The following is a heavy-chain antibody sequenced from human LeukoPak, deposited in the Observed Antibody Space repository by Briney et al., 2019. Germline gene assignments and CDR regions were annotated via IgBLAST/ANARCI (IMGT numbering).Heavy chain of an antibody. CDR2: ISSSSSYI. D-gene: IGHD3-22*01. V-gene: IGHV3-21*01. CDR3: ARAPPYYYDSSGYPPDAFDI. J-gene: IGHJ3*02. CDR1: GFTFSSYS. Sequence: GGSLRLSCAASGFTFSSYSMNWVRQAPGKGLEWVSSISSSSSYIYHADSVKGRFTISRDNAKNSLYLQMNSLRAEDTAVYYCARAPPYYYDSSGYPPDAFDIWGQGTMVTVSS.